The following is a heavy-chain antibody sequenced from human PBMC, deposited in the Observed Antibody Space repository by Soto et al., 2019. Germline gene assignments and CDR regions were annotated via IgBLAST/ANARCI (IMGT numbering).Heavy chain of an antibody. CDR3: ATNRIIAAAGGYYYYGMDV. Sequence: QVQLVQSGAEVKKPGASVKVSCKASGYTFTSYGISWVRQAPGQGLEWMGWISAYNGNTNYAQKLQGRVTMTTDTHTRTAYMALRSLRSDVTAVYYCATNRIIAAAGGYYYYGMDVWGQGTTVTFSS. J-gene: IGHJ6*02. D-gene: IGHD6-13*01. V-gene: IGHV1-18*01. CDR1: GYTFTSYG. CDR2: ISAYNGNT.